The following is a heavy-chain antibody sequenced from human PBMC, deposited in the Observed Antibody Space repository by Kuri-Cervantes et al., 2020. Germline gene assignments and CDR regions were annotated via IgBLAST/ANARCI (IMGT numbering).Heavy chain of an antibody. CDR1: GGSVSSRNYY. CDR2: IYYSGST. D-gene: IGHD6-19*01. Sequence: SETLSLTCTVSGGSVSSRNYYWSWIRQPPGKGLEWIGYIYYSGSTNYSPSLKSRVTISVDTSKNQFSLKLSSVTAADTAVYYCAREVAVARGAFDIWGQGTMVTVSS. J-gene: IGHJ3*02. CDR3: AREVAVARGAFDI. V-gene: IGHV4-61*01.